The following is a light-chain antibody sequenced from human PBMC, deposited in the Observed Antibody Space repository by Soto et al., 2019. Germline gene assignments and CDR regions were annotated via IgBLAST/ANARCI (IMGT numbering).Light chain of an antibody. CDR2: DAS. Sequence: EIVLTQSPATLSLPPEERATLSCRASQSVSSYLAWYQQKPGQAPRLLIYDASNRATGIPARFSGSGSGTDFTLTISSLEPEDFAVYYCQQLTNWGPLTFGGGTKVEIK. J-gene: IGKJ4*01. CDR1: QSVSSY. V-gene: IGKV3-11*01. CDR3: QQLTNWGPLT.